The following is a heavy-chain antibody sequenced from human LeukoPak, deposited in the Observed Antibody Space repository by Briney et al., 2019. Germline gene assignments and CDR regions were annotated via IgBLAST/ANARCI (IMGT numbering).Heavy chain of an antibody. CDR3: ARDGGDVDIVATGDY. D-gene: IGHD5-12*01. CDR1: GYTFTSYG. J-gene: IGHJ4*02. V-gene: IGHV1-18*01. Sequence: GASVKVSCKASGYTFTSYGISWVRQAPGQGLEWMGWISAYNGNTNYAQKLQGRVTMTTDTSTSTAYMELRSLRSDDTAVYYCARDGGDVDIVATGDYWGQGTLVTVSS. CDR2: ISAYNGNT.